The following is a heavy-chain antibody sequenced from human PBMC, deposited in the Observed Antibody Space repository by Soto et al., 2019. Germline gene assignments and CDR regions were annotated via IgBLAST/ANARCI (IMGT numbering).Heavy chain of an antibody. CDR1: GGSISSYY. CDR2: IYYSGST. Sequence: QVQLQESGPGLVKPSETLSLTCTVSGGSISSYYWSWIRQPPGKGLEWIGYIYYSGSTNYNPSLKSRVTISVDTSKNQFSLKLSSVTAADTAVYYCARVRSSTSCYWFDPWGQGTLVTVSS. CDR3: ARVRSSTSCYWFDP. J-gene: IGHJ5*02. D-gene: IGHD2-2*01. V-gene: IGHV4-59*01.